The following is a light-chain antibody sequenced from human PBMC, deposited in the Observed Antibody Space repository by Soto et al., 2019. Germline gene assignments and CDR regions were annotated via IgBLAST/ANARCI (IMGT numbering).Light chain of an antibody. CDR2: EVS. CDR1: SSDVGSYNR. CDR3: RSLTSSNTWV. V-gene: IGLV2-18*02. J-gene: IGLJ3*02. Sequence: QSALTQPPSVSGSPGQSVTISCTGTSSDVGSYNRVSWYQQPPGTAPKLMIYEVSNRPTGVPDRFFGSKSGNTASQTISGLQAEEEADYCCRSLTSSNTWVFGGGTKLTVL.